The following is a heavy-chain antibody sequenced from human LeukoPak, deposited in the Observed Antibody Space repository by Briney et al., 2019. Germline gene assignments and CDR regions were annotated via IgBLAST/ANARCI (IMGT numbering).Heavy chain of an antibody. V-gene: IGHV4-59*08. CDR1: GGSMSSYY. J-gene: IGHJ4*02. D-gene: IGHD4-17*01. CDR3: ARHESDYGDYSTFDS. Sequence: SEILSLTCTVSGGSMSSYYWSWIRQPPGKGLQWIGYIFYSGSINYNPSLKSRVTISVDTSKNQFSLKLSSATAADTAVYYCARHESDYGDYSTFDSWGQGTLVTVSS. CDR2: IFYSGSI.